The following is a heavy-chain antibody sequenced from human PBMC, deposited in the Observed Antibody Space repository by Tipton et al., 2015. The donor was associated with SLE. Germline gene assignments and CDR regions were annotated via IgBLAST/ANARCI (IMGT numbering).Heavy chain of an antibody. CDR2: IYTSEST. CDR3: ARGIMGDHDY. D-gene: IGHD3-16*01. CDR1: GGSISSGSYY. J-gene: IGHJ4*02. V-gene: IGHV4-61*02. Sequence: TLSLTCTVSGGSISSGSYYWSWIRQPAGKGLEWIGRIYTSESTNYNPSLKSRATISVDTSKNQFSLKLSSVTAADTAVYYCARGIMGDHDYWGQGTLVTVSS.